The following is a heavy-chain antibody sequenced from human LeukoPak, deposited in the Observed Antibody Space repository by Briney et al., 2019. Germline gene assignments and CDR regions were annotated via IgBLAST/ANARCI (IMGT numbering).Heavy chain of an antibody. J-gene: IGHJ3*01. CDR3: AKDPNGDYIGAFDF. D-gene: IGHD4-17*01. V-gene: IGHV3-11*01. Sequence: GGSLRLSCAASGFTFSDYYMSWIRQAPGKGLEWVSYISSSGSTIYYADSVKGRFTISRDNAKNSLYLQMNSLRAGDTAVYYCAKDPNGDYIGAFDFWGQGTMVAVSS. CDR2: ISSSGSTI. CDR1: GFTFSDYY.